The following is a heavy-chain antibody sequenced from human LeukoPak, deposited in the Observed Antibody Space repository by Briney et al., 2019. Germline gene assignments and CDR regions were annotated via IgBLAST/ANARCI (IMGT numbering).Heavy chain of an antibody. CDR2: ISSSSSYI. CDR1: GFTFSSYE. D-gene: IGHD4-17*01. Sequence: PGGSLRLSCAASGFTFSSYEMNWVRQAPGKGLEWVSSISSSSSYIYYADSVKGRFTISRDNAKNSLYLQMNSLRAEDTAVYYCARKRAYGDYVNGGRGAFDIWGQGTMVTVSS. CDR3: ARKRAYGDYVNGGRGAFDI. J-gene: IGHJ3*02. V-gene: IGHV3-21*01.